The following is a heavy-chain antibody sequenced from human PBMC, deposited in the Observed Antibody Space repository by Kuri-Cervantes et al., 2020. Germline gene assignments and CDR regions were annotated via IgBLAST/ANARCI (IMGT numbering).Heavy chain of an antibody. CDR1: GFTFSKYG. CDR2: ISNDGNNK. V-gene: IGHV3-30*03. J-gene: IGHJ6*02. Sequence: GESLKISCAASGFTFSKYGMHWVRQAPGKGLEWVAVISNDGNNKFYADSVKGRFTISRDNSKNTLYLQMNSLRAEDTAVYYCARDRASSSSFWRPKYYYYGMDVWGQGTTVTVSS. D-gene: IGHD6-6*01. CDR3: ARDRASSSSFWRPKYYYYGMDV.